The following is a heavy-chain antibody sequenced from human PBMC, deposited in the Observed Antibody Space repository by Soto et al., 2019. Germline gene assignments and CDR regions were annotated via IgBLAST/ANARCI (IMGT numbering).Heavy chain of an antibody. CDR1: GGSFSGYY. J-gene: IGHJ6*02. CDR3: ARTGGMDV. V-gene: IGHV4-34*01. Sequence: QVQLQQWGAGLLKPSETLSLTCAVYGGSFSGYYWSWLRQTPEKGLEWIGEINHSGDTKYNPSLESRVTISVDTSKSQFSLKVTSVTAADTAVYYCARTGGMDVCGQGATVTVSS. CDR2: INHSGDT.